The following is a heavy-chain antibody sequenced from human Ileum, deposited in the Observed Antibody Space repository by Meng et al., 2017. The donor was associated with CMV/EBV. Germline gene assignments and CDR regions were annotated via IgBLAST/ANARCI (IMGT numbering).Heavy chain of an antibody. J-gene: IGHJ4*02. D-gene: IGHD6-6*01. CDR2: TDYRSKCEY. CDR1: GDSVSTNIVA. V-gene: IGHV6-1*01. CDR3: ARESELLRFDH. Sequence: LQQSGPGLVKPSSTLASPCATSGDSVSTNIVAWNRISQSPPGGIGWLRRTDYRSKCEYEYSVSVASRITISPNTSKNQFSLHLRSVTPEDTAIYYCARESELLRFDHWGQGTLVTVSS.